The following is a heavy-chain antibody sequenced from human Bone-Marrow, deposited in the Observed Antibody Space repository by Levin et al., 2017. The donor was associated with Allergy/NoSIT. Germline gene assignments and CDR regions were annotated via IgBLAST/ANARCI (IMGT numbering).Heavy chain of an antibody. CDR1: GDSISRYY. D-gene: IGHD5-12*01. CDR2: IFHSGST. CDR3: ARQRGFTGYDPTESFDY. J-gene: IGHJ4*02. Sequence: SETLSLTCTFSGDSISRYYWSWIRQPPGKGLEWIGYIFHSGSTNYNPSLKSRVTISIDTSKNQFSLRLSAVTAADTAVYYCARQRGFTGYDPTESFDYWGQGTLVTVSS. V-gene: IGHV4-59*08.